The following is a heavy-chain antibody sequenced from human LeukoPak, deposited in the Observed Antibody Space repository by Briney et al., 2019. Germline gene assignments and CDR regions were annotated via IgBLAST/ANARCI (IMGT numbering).Heavy chain of an antibody. V-gene: IGHV4-39*01. CDR3: ARHKDYYYSYMDV. J-gene: IGHJ6*03. CDR2: IYYSGST. Sequence: SETLSLTCSVSGDSISTSSYYWGWIRQPPGKGQEWIGTIYYSGSTYYNPSLTSRVTISVDTSKNQFSLKLSSVTAADTAVYYCARHKDYYYSYMDVWGKGTTVTISS. CDR1: GDSISTSSYY.